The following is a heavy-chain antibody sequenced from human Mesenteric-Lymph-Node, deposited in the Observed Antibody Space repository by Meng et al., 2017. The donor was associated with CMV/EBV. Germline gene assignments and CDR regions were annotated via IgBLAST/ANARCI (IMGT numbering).Heavy chain of an antibody. CDR1: GGSFSGYY. CDR2: INHSGRT. J-gene: IGHJ3*02. D-gene: IGHD2-2*01. V-gene: IGHV4-34*01. Sequence: GSLRLSSAVYGGSFSGYYWSWIRQPPGKGLEWIGEINHSGRTNYNPSLRSRVTISVDTSKNQFSLKLSSVTAADTAVYYCACSGVVVPAAIRAFDIWGQGTMVTVSS. CDR3: ACSGVVVPAAIRAFDI.